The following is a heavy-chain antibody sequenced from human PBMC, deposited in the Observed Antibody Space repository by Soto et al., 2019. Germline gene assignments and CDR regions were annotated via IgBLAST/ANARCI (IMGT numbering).Heavy chain of an antibody. D-gene: IGHD3-16*01. CDR1: GYSISSSIW. Sequence: QVQLQESGPGLVKPSDTLSLACVVSGYSISSSIWWGWIRQPPGKGLEWIGYMYYSGSTYYNPSLKSRVTMSVDTSKNQFSLKLSSVTVVDTAVYDCARIGVGGAKAGFGDYLGQGTLVTVSS. V-gene: IGHV4-28*01. CDR2: MYYSGST. J-gene: IGHJ4*02. CDR3: ARIGVGGAKAGFGDY.